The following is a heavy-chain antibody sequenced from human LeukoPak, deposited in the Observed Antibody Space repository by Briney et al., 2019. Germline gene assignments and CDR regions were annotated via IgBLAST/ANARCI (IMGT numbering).Heavy chain of an antibody. V-gene: IGHV1-18*01. CDR2: VSAYNGNT. CDR3: ARDDPNYYDSSGYPGDIDY. Sequence: ASVKVSCKASGYTFTSYGISWVRQAPGQGREWMGWVSAYNGNTNYAQKLQGRVTMTTDTSTSTAYMELRSLRSDDTAVYYCARDDPNYYDSSGYPGDIDYWGQGTMVTVSS. D-gene: IGHD3-22*01. CDR1: GYTFTSYG. J-gene: IGHJ4*02.